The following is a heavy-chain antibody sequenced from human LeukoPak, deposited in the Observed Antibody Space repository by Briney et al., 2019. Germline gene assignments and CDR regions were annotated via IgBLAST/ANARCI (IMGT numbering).Heavy chain of an antibody. D-gene: IGHD2-2*01. CDR2: ISSNGGST. CDR1: GFTFSSYA. CDR3: ARGDSVVVPAAIGGEGAFDI. V-gene: IGHV3-64*01. Sequence: GSLRLSCAASGFTFSSYAMHWVRQAPGKGLEYVSAISSNGGSTYYANSVKGRFTISRDNSKNTLYLQMGSLRAEDMAVYYCARGDSVVVPAAIGGEGAFDIWGQGTMVTVSS. J-gene: IGHJ3*02.